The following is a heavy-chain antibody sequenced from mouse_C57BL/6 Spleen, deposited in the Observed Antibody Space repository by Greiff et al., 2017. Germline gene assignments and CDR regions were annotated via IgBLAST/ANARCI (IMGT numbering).Heavy chain of an antibody. CDR1: GFNIKDYY. CDR2: IDPEDGDT. J-gene: IGHJ3*01. CDR3: TTSYYYGSSYWFAY. D-gene: IGHD1-1*01. V-gene: IGHV14-1*01. Sequence: VHVKQSGAELVRPGASVKLSCTASGFNIKDYYMHWVKQRPEQGLEWIGRIDPEDGDTEYAPKFQGKATMTADTSSNTAYLQLSSLTSEDTAVYYCTTSYYYGSSYWFAYWGQGTLVTVSA.